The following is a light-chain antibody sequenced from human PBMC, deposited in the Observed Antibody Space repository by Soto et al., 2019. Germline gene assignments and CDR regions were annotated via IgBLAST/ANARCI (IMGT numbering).Light chain of an antibody. CDR3: CSYAGSSTFSYV. J-gene: IGLJ1*01. CDR1: SSDVGSYNL. CDR2: EGS. V-gene: IGLV2-23*03. Sequence: QSALTQPASVSGSPGQSITISCTGTSSDVGSYNLVSWYQQHPGKAPKLMIYEGSKRPSGVSNRFSGSKSGNTASLTISGLQAEDEADHYCCSYAGSSTFSYVFGTGTKVTVL.